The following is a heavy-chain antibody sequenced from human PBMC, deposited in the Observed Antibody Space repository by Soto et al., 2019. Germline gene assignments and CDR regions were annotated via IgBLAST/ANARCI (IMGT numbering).Heavy chain of an antibody. D-gene: IGHD3-10*01. CDR1: GGSISSYY. V-gene: IGHV4-59*01. CDR2: IYYSGST. CDR3: ARVGPTASVWFGELLGSFYD. Sequence: SETLSLTCTVSGGSISSYYWSWIRQPPGKGLEWIGYIYYSGSTNYNPSLKSRVTISVDTSKNQFSLKLSSVTAADTAVYYCARVGPTASVWFGELLGSFYDWGKGTLVTVSS. J-gene: IGHJ4*02.